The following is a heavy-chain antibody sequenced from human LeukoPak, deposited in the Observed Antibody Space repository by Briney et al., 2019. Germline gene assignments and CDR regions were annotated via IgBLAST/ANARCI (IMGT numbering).Heavy chain of an antibody. CDR1: GFIFSNAW. CDR3: ARGYYHDSK. D-gene: IGHD3-22*01. V-gene: IGHV4-4*02. CDR2: IHHSGST. J-gene: IGHJ4*02. Sequence: GSLRLSCGGSGFIFSNAWMSWVRQPPGKGLEWIGEIHHSGSTNYNPSLKSRVTISVDKSKNQFSLKLSSVTAADTAVYYCARGYYHDSKWGQGTLVTVSS.